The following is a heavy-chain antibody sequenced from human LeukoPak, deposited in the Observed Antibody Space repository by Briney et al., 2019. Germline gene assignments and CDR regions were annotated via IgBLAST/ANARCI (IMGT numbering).Heavy chain of an antibody. V-gene: IGHV3-30-3*01. Sequence: GGSLRLSCAASGFTFSDCAVHWVRQAPGKGLEWVALISYDGSNKYYADSVKGRYTISRDNYKNTMSLQKNSLRREDTAVYYCASRTNSGPPFWGQGTLVTVSS. D-gene: IGHD3-10*01. CDR2: ISYDGSNK. J-gene: IGHJ1*01. CDR1: GFTFSDCA. CDR3: ASRTNSGPPF.